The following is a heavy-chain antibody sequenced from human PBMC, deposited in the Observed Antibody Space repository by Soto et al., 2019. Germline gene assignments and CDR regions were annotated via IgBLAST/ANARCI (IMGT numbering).Heavy chain of an antibody. Sequence: VQLVESGGGLVQPGGSLRLSCAASGFTFSSYDMHWVRQATGKGLEWVSGIGTGGDTYYPGSVKGRFTVSRENAKNSLYLQMNSLRAGDTAVYYCARVSPRGFDFWGQGTLVTVSS. CDR3: ARVSPRGFDF. J-gene: IGHJ4*02. V-gene: IGHV3-13*01. CDR1: GFTFSSYD. CDR2: IGTGGDT. D-gene: IGHD3-16*01.